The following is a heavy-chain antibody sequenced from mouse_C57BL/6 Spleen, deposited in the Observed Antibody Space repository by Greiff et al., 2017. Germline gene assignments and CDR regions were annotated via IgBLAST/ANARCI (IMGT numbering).Heavy chain of an antibody. V-gene: IGHV1-50*01. J-gene: IGHJ4*01. CDR3: ARATGAMDY. D-gene: IGHD1-1*01. CDR2: IDPSDSYT. CDR1: GYTFTSYW. Sequence: QVQLQQSGAELVKPGASVKLSCKASGYTFTSYWMQWVKQRPGQGLEWIGEIDPSDSYTNYNQKFKGQATLTVDTSSSTAYMQLSSLTSEDSAVYYCARATGAMDYWGQGTSVTVSS.